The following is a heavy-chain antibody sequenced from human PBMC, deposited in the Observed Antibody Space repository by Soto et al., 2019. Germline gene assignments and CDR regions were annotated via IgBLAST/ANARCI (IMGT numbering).Heavy chain of an antibody. CDR2: ISGSGGST. J-gene: IGHJ4*02. V-gene: IGHV3-23*01. Sequence: EVQLLESGGGLVQPGGSLRLSCAASGFTFSSYAMSWVRQAPGKGLEWVSAISGSGGSTYYADSVKGRFTISRDNSKNTRNLQMNSLRAESTAVYYCSKARFRDSSMFLLDYWGQGTLVTVSS. CDR3: SKARFRDSSMFLLDY. D-gene: IGHD6-19*01. CDR1: GFTFSSYA.